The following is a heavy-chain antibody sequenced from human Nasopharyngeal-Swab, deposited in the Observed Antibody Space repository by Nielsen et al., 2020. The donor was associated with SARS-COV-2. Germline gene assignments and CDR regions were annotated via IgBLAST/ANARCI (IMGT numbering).Heavy chain of an antibody. V-gene: IGHV3-30*18. CDR1: GFAFSNYG. CDR2: ISYEGSNK. D-gene: IGHD3-22*01. J-gene: IGHJ3*02. Sequence: GESLKISCAASGFAFSNYGMHWVRQAPGKGPEWVAVISYEGSNKYYTDSVKGRFTISRDNSKNTLYLQMNSLRADDTAVYYCAKDWGLTMIVVAYDAFDIWGHGTLATVSS. CDR3: AKDWGLTMIVVAYDAFDI.